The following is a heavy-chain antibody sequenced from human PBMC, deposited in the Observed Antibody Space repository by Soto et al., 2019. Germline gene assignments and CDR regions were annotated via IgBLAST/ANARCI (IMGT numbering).Heavy chain of an antibody. D-gene: IGHD4-17*01. V-gene: IGHV3-23*01. Sequence: VHLLESGGGLVQPGGSLRLACTASGFTFNHYAMSWVRQAPGKGLEWVSAVSGRGGSTKYADSVKGRFIISRDNSNSTLYLQMDSLRGEDTAVYYCANDSTVTTSLYFYYYGFDLWGQGTTVTVSS. J-gene: IGHJ6*02. CDR3: ANDSTVTTSLYFYYYGFDL. CDR1: GFTFNHYA. CDR2: VSGRGGST.